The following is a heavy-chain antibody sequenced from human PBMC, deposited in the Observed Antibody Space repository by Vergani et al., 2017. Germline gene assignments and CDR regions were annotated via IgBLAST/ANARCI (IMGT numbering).Heavy chain of an antibody. CDR3: ARDPDIVVVPAAPYYDYYYGMDV. V-gene: IGHV1-18*04. J-gene: IGHJ6*02. D-gene: IGHD2-2*01. CDR1: GYTFTSFG. Sequence: QVQLVQSGAEVKKPGASVKVSCKASGYTFTSFGISWVRQAPGQGLEWMGWISAYNGNTNYAQKLQGRVTMTTDTSTSTAYMELRSLRSDDTAVYYCARDPDIVVVPAAPYYDYYYGMDVWGQGTTVTVSS. CDR2: ISAYNGNT.